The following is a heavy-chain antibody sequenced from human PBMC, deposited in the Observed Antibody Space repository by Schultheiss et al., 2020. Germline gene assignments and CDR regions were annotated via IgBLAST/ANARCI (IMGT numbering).Heavy chain of an antibody. CDR1: GFTFSSYA. Sequence: GGSLRLSCAASGFTFSSYAMHWVRQAPGKGLEWVSGISWNSGSIGYADSVKGRFTISRDNSKNTLYLQMNSLRAEDTAVYYCARAVDTSMVRAWGQGTLVTVSS. D-gene: IGHD5-18*01. CDR2: ISWNSGSI. J-gene: IGHJ5*02. V-gene: IGHV3-NL1*01. CDR3: ARAVDTSMVRA.